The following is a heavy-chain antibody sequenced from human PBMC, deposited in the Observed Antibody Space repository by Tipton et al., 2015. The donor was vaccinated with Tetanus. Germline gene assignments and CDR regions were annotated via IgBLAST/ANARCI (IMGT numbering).Heavy chain of an antibody. CDR1: GGSISSGGFY. CDR2: ILYTGST. V-gene: IGHV4-31*11. J-gene: IGHJ4*02. Sequence: TLSLTCAVSGGSISSGGFYWTWIRQHPGKGLEWIGYILYTGSTFTTPSLKSRVTISVDTSKNQFSLKLTSVTAADTAVFYCVRGSRYYFDSWGQGTLVTVSS. CDR3: VRGSRYYFDS.